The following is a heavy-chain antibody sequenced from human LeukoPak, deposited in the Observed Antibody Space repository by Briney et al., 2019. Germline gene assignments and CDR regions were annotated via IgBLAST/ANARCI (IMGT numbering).Heavy chain of an antibody. Sequence: PGGPLTLLCAPSGFTFSSGLNTYATPCGRQAQGKRLECVPALSGSGADTYYADSVKGRFTISRDNSKNTLYLQMNSLRAEDTAVYYCAKHLRFDYGDYADYFDFWGQGTLVTVSS. CDR1: GFTFSSGLNTYA. V-gene: IGHV3-23*01. CDR3: AKHLRFDYGDYADYFDF. J-gene: IGHJ4*02. CDR2: LSGSGADT. D-gene: IGHD4-17*01.